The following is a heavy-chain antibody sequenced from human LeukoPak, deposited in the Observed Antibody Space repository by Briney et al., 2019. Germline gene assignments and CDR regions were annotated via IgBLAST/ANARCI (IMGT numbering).Heavy chain of an antibody. CDR1: GFTFSSYE. Sequence: GGSLRLSCAASGFTFSSYEMNWVRQAPGKGLEWVSYISSSGSTIYYADSVEGRFTISRDNAKNSLYLQMNSLRAEDTAVSYCARGYSSGWPEGHYWGQGTLVTVSS. J-gene: IGHJ4*02. CDR3: ARGYSSGWPEGHY. CDR2: ISSSGSTI. V-gene: IGHV3-48*03. D-gene: IGHD6-19*01.